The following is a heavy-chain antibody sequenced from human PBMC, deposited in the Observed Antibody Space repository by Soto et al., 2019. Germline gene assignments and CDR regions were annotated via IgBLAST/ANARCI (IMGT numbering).Heavy chain of an antibody. CDR1: GYTFTSYD. CDR3: ARVGSTIFGVVILYYYMDV. V-gene: IGHV1-8*01. Sequence: ASVKVSCKASGYTFTSYDINWVRQATGQGLEWMGWMNPNSGNTGYAQKFQGRVTMTRNTSISTAYMELSSLRSEDTAVYYCARVGSTIFGVVILYYYMDVWGKGTTVTVSS. J-gene: IGHJ6*03. CDR2: MNPNSGNT. D-gene: IGHD3-3*01.